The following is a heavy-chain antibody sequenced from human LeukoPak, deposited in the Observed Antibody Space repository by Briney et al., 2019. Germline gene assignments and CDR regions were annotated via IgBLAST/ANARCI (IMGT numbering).Heavy chain of an antibody. V-gene: IGHV3-30*04. Sequence: GRSLRLSCAASVFTFSSYAMHWVRQAPGKGLEWVSVISYDGSDKYYADSVKGRFTVSRDNSKNTLYLQMNSLRAEDTAVYYCAREYYDILTGYQMGAFDIWGQGTMVTVSS. J-gene: IGHJ3*02. CDR3: AREYYDILTGYQMGAFDI. CDR2: ISYDGSDK. D-gene: IGHD3-9*01. CDR1: VFTFSSYA.